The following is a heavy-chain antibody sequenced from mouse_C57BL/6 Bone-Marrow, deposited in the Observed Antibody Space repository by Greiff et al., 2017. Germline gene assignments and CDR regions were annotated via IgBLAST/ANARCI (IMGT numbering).Heavy chain of an antibody. D-gene: IGHD3-2*02. CDR1: GYTFTDYY. V-gene: IGHV1-26*01. Sequence: EVKLQQSGPELVKPGASVKISCKASGYTFTDYYMNWVKQSHGKSLEWIGDINPNNGGTSYNQKFKGKATLTVDKSSSTAYMELRSLTSEDSAVYYCARTAQAKDYWGQGTTLTVSS. CDR3: ARTAQAKDY. CDR2: INPNNGGT. J-gene: IGHJ2*01.